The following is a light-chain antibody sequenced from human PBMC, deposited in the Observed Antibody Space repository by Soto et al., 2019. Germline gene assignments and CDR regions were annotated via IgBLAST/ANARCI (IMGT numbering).Light chain of an antibody. J-gene: IGKJ4*01. CDR2: AAS. CDR3: QQSYSNPLT. V-gene: IGKV1-39*01. CDR1: QNISNY. Sequence: DIQMTQSPSSLSASVGDRVTITCRASQNISNYLNWYQQKPGKAPKLLIYAASSLQSVVPSRFSGSGSGTEFTLSINSLQPEDFATYYCQQSYSNPLTFGGGTRVEIK.